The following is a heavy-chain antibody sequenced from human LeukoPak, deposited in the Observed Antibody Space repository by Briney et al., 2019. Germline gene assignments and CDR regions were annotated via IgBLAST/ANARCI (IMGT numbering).Heavy chain of an antibody. CDR1: GFTFSDYY. Sequence: GGSLRLSCAASGFTFSDYYMSWIRQAPGKGLEWVSYISSSGSTIYYADSVKGRFTISRDNAKNSLYLQMNSLRAEDTAVYYCARDPEWELLGAYSLDYWGQGTLVTVSS. D-gene: IGHD1-26*01. CDR3: ARDPEWELLGAYSLDY. J-gene: IGHJ4*02. V-gene: IGHV3-11*01. CDR2: ISSSGSTI.